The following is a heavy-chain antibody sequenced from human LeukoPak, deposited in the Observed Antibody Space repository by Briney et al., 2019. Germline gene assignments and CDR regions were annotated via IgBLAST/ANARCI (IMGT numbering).Heavy chain of an antibody. J-gene: IGHJ5*02. CDR2: ISYDGSNK. CDR3: ASLGIAVAELNWFDP. Sequence: GGSLRLSCAASGFTFSSYAMHWVRQAPGKGLVWVAVISYDGSNKYYADSVKGRFTISRDNSKNTLYLQMNSLRAEDTAVYYCASLGIAVAELNWFDPWGQGTLVTVSS. D-gene: IGHD6-19*01. V-gene: IGHV3-30*01. CDR1: GFTFSSYA.